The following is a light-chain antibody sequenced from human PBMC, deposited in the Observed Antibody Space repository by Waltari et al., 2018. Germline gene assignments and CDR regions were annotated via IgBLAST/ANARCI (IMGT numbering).Light chain of an antibody. Sequence: QSALTQPASVSGSPGQSITISCSGTSSDVGGSNYVSWYRQHPGKAPKLMIFEVSNRPSGVSNRFGGSKSGNTASLTISGLQAEDEADYYCTSYTRYSTLVFGSGTKVTVL. J-gene: IGLJ1*01. CDR1: SSDVGGSNY. CDR3: TSYTRYSTLV. V-gene: IGLV2-14*01. CDR2: EVS.